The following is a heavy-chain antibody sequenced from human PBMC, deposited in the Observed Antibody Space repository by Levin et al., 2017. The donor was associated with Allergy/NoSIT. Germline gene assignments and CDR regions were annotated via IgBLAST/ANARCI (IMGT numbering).Heavy chain of an antibody. CDR1: GFTFSSYA. Sequence: GGSLRLSCAASGFTFSSYAMSWVRQAPGKGLEWVSAISGSGGSTYYADSVKGRFTISRDNSKNTLYLQMNSLRAEDTAVYYCAKTKITMIVEKGAFDIWGQGTMVTVSS. CDR2: ISGSGGST. CDR3: AKTKITMIVEKGAFDI. J-gene: IGHJ3*02. V-gene: IGHV3-23*01. D-gene: IGHD3-22*01.